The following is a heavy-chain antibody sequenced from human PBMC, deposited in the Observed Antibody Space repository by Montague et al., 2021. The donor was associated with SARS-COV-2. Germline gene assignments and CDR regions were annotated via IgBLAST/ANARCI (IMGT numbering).Heavy chain of an antibody. V-gene: IGHV4-59*01. CDR2: TYYSGST. J-gene: IGHJ4*01. CDR3: ARVEGMIGGITHFDF. D-gene: IGHD2-21*01. CDR1: GASMESYY. Sequence: SETLSLACSVSGASMESYYWTWVRQSPGKGLQWIGYTYYSGSTSYDPSLQSRLTMTVDTSKNQFTLRLMSVTAADSAVYYCARVEGMIGGITHFDFWGQGFPVTVSS.